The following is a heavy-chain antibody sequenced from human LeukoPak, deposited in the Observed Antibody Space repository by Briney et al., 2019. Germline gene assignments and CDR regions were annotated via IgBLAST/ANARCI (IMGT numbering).Heavy chain of an antibody. Sequence: PGGSLRLSCAASRFTFSSYSMNWVRQAPGKGLEWVSSISSSSSYIYYADSVKGRFTISRDNAKNSLYLQMNSLRAEDTAVYYCARDKFYSSSYFDYWGQGTLVTVSS. J-gene: IGHJ4*02. CDR1: RFTFSSYS. V-gene: IGHV3-21*01. D-gene: IGHD6-13*01. CDR3: ARDKFYSSSYFDY. CDR2: ISSSSSYI.